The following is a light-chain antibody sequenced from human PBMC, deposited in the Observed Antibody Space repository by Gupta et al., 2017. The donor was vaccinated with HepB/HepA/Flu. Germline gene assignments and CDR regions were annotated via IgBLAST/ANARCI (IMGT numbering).Light chain of an antibody. CDR3: HQSYSIFRT. Sequence: DIQMTQSPSSLSASVGDRVTITRRASQNIDNYLNWYQQKPGKAPKVLIYAASNLHNGVTSRLSGSGSGTDFTLTISSLQPEDFATYYCHQSYSIFRTFGQGTKV. CDR2: AAS. CDR1: QNIDNY. V-gene: IGKV1-39*01. J-gene: IGKJ1*01.